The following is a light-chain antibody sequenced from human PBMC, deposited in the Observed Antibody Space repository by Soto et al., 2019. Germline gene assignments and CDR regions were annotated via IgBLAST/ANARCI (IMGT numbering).Light chain of an antibody. J-gene: IGKJ4*01. CDR3: QQNKDWPPLT. CDR2: GAF. Sequence: EIVMTQSPATLSVSPGERATLSCRASQGVSSNLAWYQQKPGQAPRLLIYGAFTRATGIPARFSGSGSGTEFTLSISSLRSEDFAVYYCQQNKDWPPLTFGGGTKVEFK. V-gene: IGKV3D-15*01. CDR1: QGVSSN.